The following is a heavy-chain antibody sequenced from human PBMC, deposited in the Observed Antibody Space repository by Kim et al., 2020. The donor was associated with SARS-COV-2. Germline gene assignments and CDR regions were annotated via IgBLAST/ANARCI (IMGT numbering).Heavy chain of an antibody. J-gene: IGHJ3*02. V-gene: IGHV3-33*01. Sequence: GGSLRLSCAASGFTFSSYCMHWVRQAPGKGLEWVAVIRYDGSYTYYADSVKGRFTISRDNSKNTLYLQMNSLRAEDTAVYYCARDYYYGSGCDLGAFDIWGEGTMVTVSS. D-gene: IGHD3-10*01. CDR2: IRYDGSYT. CDR1: GFTFSSYC. CDR3: ARDYYYGSGCDLGAFDI.